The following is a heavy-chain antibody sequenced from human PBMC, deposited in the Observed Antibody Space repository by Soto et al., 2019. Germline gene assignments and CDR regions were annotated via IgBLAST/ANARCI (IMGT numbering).Heavy chain of an antibody. J-gene: IGHJ4*02. Sequence: QVQLQESGPGLVKPSETLSLTCTVSGGSISSYYWSWIRQPPGKGLEWIGYIYYSGSTNYNPSLTSRVTISVDTSKNQFSLKLSSVTAADTAVYYCARSGYFLDYWGQGTLVTASS. V-gene: IGHV4-59*01. D-gene: IGHD1-1*01. CDR2: IYYSGST. CDR3: ARSGYFLDY. CDR1: GGSISSYY.